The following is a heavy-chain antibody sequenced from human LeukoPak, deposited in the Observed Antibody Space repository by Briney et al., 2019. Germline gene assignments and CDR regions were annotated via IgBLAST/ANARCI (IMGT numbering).Heavy chain of an antibody. CDR3: ARRYFGMDV. J-gene: IGHJ6*02. Sequence: PGGSLRLSCAASGFSVINNYMTWVRQAPGKGLEWVSVIYNGGATYYADSVKGRFIISRDNSKNTLFLQMDSLRVEDTAVYYCARRYFGMDVWGQGTTVTVSS. CDR2: IYNGGAT. CDR1: GFSVINNY. V-gene: IGHV3-66*04.